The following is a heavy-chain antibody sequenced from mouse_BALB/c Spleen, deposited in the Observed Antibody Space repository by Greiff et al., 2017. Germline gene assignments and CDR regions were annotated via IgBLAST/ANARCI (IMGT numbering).Heavy chain of an antibody. CDR2: ISSGGST. Sequence: EVQVVESGGGLVKPGGSLKLSCAASGFTFSSYAMSWVRQTPEKRLEWVASISSGGSTYYPDSVKGRFTISRDNARNILYLQMSSLRSEDTAMYYCARGVDYDNAMDYWGQGTSVTVSS. CDR3: ARGVDYDNAMDY. CDR1: GFTFSSYA. D-gene: IGHD2-4*01. V-gene: IGHV5-6-5*01. J-gene: IGHJ4*01.